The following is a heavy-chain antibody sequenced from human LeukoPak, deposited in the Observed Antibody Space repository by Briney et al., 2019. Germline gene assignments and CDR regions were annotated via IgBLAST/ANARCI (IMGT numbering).Heavy chain of an antibody. CDR3: ASPISSSSWYYFDS. Sequence: PGGSLSLSCAASGFTFSSYSMNWVRQPPGKGLEWVSSISSSSGFIFYADSVKGRFTSSRDNAKNSLYLQMNSLRAEDTAVYYCASPISSSSWYYFDSWGQGTLVTVSS. V-gene: IGHV3-21*01. D-gene: IGHD6-13*01. CDR1: GFTFSSYS. CDR2: ISSSSGFI. J-gene: IGHJ4*02.